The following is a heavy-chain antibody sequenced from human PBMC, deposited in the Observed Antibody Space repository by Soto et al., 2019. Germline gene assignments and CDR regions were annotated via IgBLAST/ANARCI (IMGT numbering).Heavy chain of an antibody. J-gene: IGHJ5*02. CDR1: GFTFSSYT. CDR2: ISSSSSTI. CDR3: AKGGSCSSTSCPRRSWFDP. V-gene: IGHV3-48*04. D-gene: IGHD2-2*01. Sequence: EVQLVESGGGLVQPGGSLRLSCAASGFTFSSYTMNWVRQAPGKGLEWVSYISSSSSTIYYADSVKGRFTISRDNAKNSLYLQMNNLRVEDTAVYYCAKGGSCSSTSCPRRSWFDPWGPGTLVTVSS.